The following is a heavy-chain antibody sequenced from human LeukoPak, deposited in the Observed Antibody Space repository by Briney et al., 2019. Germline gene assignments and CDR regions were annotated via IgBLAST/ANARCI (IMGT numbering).Heavy chain of an antibody. Sequence: GASVKVSCKASGYTFTSYDVNCVRQATGQGLEWMGWMNPNSGNTGYAQKFQGRVTITRNTSISTAYMQMSSLRSEDTAVYYCARRVSYGDFDYWGQGTLVTVSS. CDR3: ARRVSYGDFDY. CDR2: MNPNSGNT. J-gene: IGHJ4*02. D-gene: IGHD4-17*01. CDR1: GYTFTSYD. V-gene: IGHV1-8*01.